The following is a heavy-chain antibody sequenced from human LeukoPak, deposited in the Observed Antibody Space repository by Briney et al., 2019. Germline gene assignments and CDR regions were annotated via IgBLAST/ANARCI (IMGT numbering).Heavy chain of an antibody. CDR2: IYYSGTT. CDR3: ARRGSSWYYFDP. Sequence: PSETLSLTCTVSGGSISSTFYYWAWLRQPPGKGLEWIGTIYYSGTTYYHPSLRRRVTISVDTSKNLFSLRLSAVTAADTAVYYCARRGSSWYYFDPWGQGTLVTVS. V-gene: IGHV4-39*01. CDR1: GGSISSTFYY. J-gene: IGHJ4*02. D-gene: IGHD6-13*01.